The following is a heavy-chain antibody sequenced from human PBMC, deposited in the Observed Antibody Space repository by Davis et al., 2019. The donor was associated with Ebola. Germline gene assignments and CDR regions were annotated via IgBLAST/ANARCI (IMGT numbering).Heavy chain of an antibody. D-gene: IGHD3-3*01. CDR3: ARQGWSGYSLRHWLDP. J-gene: IGHJ5*02. V-gene: IGHV3-30*03. CDR1: GFTFSSYG. CDR2: ISYDGSNK. Sequence: PGGSLRLSCAASGFTFSSYGMHWVRQAPGKELEWVAVISYDGSNKYYADSVKGRFTISRDNSKNTLYLQMNSLTAEDTAVYYCARQGWSGYSLRHWLDPWGRGTLVTVSS.